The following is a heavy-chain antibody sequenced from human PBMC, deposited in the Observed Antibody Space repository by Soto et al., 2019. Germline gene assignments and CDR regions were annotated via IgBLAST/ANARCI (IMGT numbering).Heavy chain of an antibody. D-gene: IGHD1-7*01. V-gene: IGHV3-23*01. CDR2: VGGSGTST. Sequence: GGSLRLSCAASGFTFSSYAMSWVRQAPGKGLEWVSAVGGSGTSTYYADSVKGRFTISRDNSKNTLYLEMNSLRAEDTAVYYCAKNQERELPRVIDFWGQGTLVTVSS. J-gene: IGHJ4*02. CDR3: AKNQERELPRVIDF. CDR1: GFTFSSYA.